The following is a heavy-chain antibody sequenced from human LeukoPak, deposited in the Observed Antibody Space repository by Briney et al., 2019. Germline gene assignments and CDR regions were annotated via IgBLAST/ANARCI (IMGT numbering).Heavy chain of an antibody. CDR3: ARDPLLVPAAKFGLGYYFDY. J-gene: IGHJ4*02. CDR1: GYTFTDYY. Sequence: ASVKVSCKASGYTFTDYYVHWVRLVPGQGLEWMGRISPNSGATNYAEKFRGRVTMARDTSINTVYMEMSSLRSDDTAVYYCARDPLLVPAAKFGLGYYFDYWGQGTLVTVSS. D-gene: IGHD2-2*01. CDR2: ISPNSGAT. V-gene: IGHV1-2*06.